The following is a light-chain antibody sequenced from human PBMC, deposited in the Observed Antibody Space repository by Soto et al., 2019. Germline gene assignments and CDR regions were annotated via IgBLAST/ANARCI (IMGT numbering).Light chain of an antibody. CDR3: QQYGTSPRT. CDR1: QTVTRSY. J-gene: IGKJ1*01. Sequence: EIVLTQSPGTMSLSPGERVTLSCRASQTVTRSYLAWYQQKPGQAPRLLIYGASIRATGIPDRFSGSGSGTDFTLTISRLEPEDLAVYYCQQYGTSPRTFGQGTKVAIK. V-gene: IGKV3-20*01. CDR2: GAS.